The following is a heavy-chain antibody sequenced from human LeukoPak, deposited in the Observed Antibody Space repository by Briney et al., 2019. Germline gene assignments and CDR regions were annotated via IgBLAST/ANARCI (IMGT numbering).Heavy chain of an antibody. CDR1: GGSISSGDYY. D-gene: IGHD3-3*01. CDR3: ARSLVDFWSGYPYTFDY. V-gene: IGHV4-30-4*08. Sequence: PSETLSLTCTASGGSISSGDYYWSWIRQPPGKGLEWIGYIYYSGSTYYNPSLKSRVTISVDTSKNQFSLKLSSVTAADTAVYYCARSLVDFWSGYPYTFDYWGQGTLVTVSS. CDR2: IYYSGST. J-gene: IGHJ4*02.